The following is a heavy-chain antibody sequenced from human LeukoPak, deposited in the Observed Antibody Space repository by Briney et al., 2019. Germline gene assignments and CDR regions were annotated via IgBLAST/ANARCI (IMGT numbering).Heavy chain of an antibody. D-gene: IGHD4-17*01. CDR1: GFTASSDF. V-gene: IGHV3-66*04. J-gene: IGHJ4*02. CDR3: ARQRGTTVTTYQVC. Sequence: GGSLRLSCAASGFTASSDFMIWVRPAPGRGLEWVSILYSGGNTYYAGSVRGRFTISRDNSRNTVFLQMNSLRAEDTAVYYCARQRGTTVTTYQVCWGQGTLVTVSS. CDR2: LYSGGNT.